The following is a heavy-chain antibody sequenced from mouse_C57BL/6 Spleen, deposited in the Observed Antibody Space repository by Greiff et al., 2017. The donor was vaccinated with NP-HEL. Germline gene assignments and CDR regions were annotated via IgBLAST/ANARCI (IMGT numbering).Heavy chain of an antibody. D-gene: IGHD2-3*01. CDR3: TRWLLQDYYAMDY. V-gene: IGHV5-9-1*02. CDR2: ISSGGDYI. CDR1: GFTFSSYA. Sequence: EVQGVESGEGLVKPGGSLKLSCAASGFTFSSYAMSWVRQTPEKRLEWVAYISSGGDYIYYADTVKGRFTISRDNARNTLYLQMSSLKSEDTAMYYCTRWLLQDYYAMDYWGQGTSVTVSS. J-gene: IGHJ4*01.